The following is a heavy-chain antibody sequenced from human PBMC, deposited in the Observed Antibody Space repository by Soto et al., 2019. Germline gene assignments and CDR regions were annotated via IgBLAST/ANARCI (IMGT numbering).Heavy chain of an antibody. V-gene: IGHV3-9*01. J-gene: IGHJ6*02. CDR3: AKALYSSSLYYYYGMDV. CDR2: ISWNSGSI. CDR1: GFTFDDYA. Sequence: VQLVESGGGLVQPGRSLRLSCAASGFTFDDYAMHWVRQAPGKGLEWVSGISWNSGSIGYADSVKGRFTISRDNAKNSLYLQMNSLRAEDTALYYCAKALYSSSLYYYYGMDVWGQGTTVTVSS. D-gene: IGHD6-6*01.